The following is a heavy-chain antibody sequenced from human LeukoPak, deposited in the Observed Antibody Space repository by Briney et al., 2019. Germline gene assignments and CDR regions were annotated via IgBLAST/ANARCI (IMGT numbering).Heavy chain of an antibody. V-gene: IGHV3-43*01. CDR1: GFTFDDYT. J-gene: IGHJ2*01. Sequence: PGGSLRLSCAAAGFTFDDYTMHWVRQAPGEGLEWVSLITWDSGGTYYADSVKGRFTISRDNSKNSLYLQMNSLRTEDTALYYCAKGYSNYADWYFDLWGRGTLVTVSS. CDR2: ITWDSGGT. CDR3: AKGYSNYADWYFDL. D-gene: IGHD4-11*01.